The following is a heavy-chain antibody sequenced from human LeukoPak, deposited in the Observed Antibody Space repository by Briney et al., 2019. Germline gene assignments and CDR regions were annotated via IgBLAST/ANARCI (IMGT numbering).Heavy chain of an antibody. Sequence: TPSETLSLTCAVYGGSFSGYYWSWIRQPPGKGLEWIGEINHSGSTNYNPSLKSRVTISVDTSKNQFSLKLSSVTAADTAVYYCARVRSSGWGKNFDYWGQGTLVTVSS. V-gene: IGHV4-34*01. CDR3: ARVRSSGWGKNFDY. CDR2: INHSGST. D-gene: IGHD6-19*01. J-gene: IGHJ4*02. CDR1: GGSFSGYY.